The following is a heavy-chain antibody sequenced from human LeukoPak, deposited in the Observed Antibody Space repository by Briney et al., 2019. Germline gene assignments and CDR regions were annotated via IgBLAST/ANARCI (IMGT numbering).Heavy chain of an antibody. Sequence: SETLSLTCTVSGGSISSYYWSWIRQPPGKGLEWIGYIYYSGSTNYNPSLKSRVTISVDTSKNQFSLKLSSVTAADTAVYYCARGAFEYYDYVWGSYRHDCWGQGTLVTVSS. CDR1: GGSISSYY. CDR3: ARGAFEYYDYVWGSYRHDC. J-gene: IGHJ4*02. D-gene: IGHD3-16*02. CDR2: IYYSGST. V-gene: IGHV4-59*01.